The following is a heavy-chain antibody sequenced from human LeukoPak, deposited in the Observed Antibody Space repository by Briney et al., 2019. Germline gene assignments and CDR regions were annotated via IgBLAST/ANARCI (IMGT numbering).Heavy chain of an antibody. V-gene: IGHV3-66*01. CDR1: GFTVSSNY. CDR2: IYSGGST. CDR3: ARDTDALGY. J-gene: IGHJ4*02. Sequence: PGGSLRLSRAASGFTVSSNYMSWVRQAPGKGLEWVSVIYSGGSTYYADSVKGRFTISRDNSKNTLYLQMNSLRAEDTAVYYCARDTDALGYWGQGTLVTVSS.